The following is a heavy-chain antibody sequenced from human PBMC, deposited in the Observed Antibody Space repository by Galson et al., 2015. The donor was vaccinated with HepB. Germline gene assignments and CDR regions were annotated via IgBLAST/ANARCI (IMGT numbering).Heavy chain of an antibody. D-gene: IGHD1-1*01. CDR1: GGTFSDYG. CDR3: AAGKSYIQLFVDFDC. CDR2: VNPIFSSA. Sequence: SVKVSCKASGGTFSDYGINWVRQAPGQGLEWLGGVNPIFSSATYAQKFQGRITINADESTAYMDLSGLRSDDTGVYYCAAGKSYIQLFVDFDCWGQGTLVTVSS. V-gene: IGHV1-69*13. J-gene: IGHJ4*02.